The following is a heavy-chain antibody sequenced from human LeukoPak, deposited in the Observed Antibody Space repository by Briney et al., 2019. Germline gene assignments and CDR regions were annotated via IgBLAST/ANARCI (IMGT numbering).Heavy chain of an antibody. CDR2: ISGTGDST. Sequence: GGSLTLSCAASGFTFSSYAMTWVRQAPGKGLEWVSVISGTGDSTYYADSVKGRFTISRDNSINTLYPQMNSLRAEDTAVYYCARNGYGSGSYSFDYWGQGTLVTVSS. D-gene: IGHD3-10*01. J-gene: IGHJ4*02. V-gene: IGHV3-23*01. CDR3: ARNGYGSGSYSFDY. CDR1: GFTFSSYA.